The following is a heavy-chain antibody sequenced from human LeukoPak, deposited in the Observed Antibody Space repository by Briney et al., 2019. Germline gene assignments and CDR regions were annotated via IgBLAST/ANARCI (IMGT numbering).Heavy chain of an antibody. CDR1: GYTFTSYY. CDR2: INPSGGST. D-gene: IGHD5-18*01. V-gene: IGHV1-46*01. Sequence: GASVMVSCKASGYTFTSYYMHWVRQAPGQGLEWMGIINPSGGSTSYAQKFQGRVTMTRDTSTSTVYMELSSLRSEDTAVYYCARVFNTAIPLLDYGMDVWGQGTTVTVSS. CDR3: ARVFNTAIPLLDYGMDV. J-gene: IGHJ6*02.